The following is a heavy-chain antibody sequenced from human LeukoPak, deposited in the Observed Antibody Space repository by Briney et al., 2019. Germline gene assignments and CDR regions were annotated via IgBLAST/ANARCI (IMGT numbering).Heavy chain of an antibody. Sequence: SETLSLTCTVSGDSISDYYWSWFRQPPGKGLEWIGYIYYSGGAKYNPSLKSRVTISIDTSKNQFSLNLSSVTAADTAVYYCARLSAGGGSEGVDHWGQGTLVTVSS. V-gene: IGHV4-59*01. D-gene: IGHD1-26*01. CDR2: IYYSGGA. CDR1: GDSISDYY. CDR3: ARLSAGGGSEGVDH. J-gene: IGHJ5*02.